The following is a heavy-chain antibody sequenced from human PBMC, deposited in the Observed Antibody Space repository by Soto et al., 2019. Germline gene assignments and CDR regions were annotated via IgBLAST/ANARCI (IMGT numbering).Heavy chain of an antibody. CDR3: ARIQYYYGSGSPSYYYYGMDV. CDR2: IDWDDDK. D-gene: IGHD3-10*01. Sequence: SGPTLVNPTQTLTLTCTFSGFSLSTSGMCVSWIRQPPGKALEWLALIDWDDDKYYSTSLKTRLTISKDTSKNQVVLTMTNMDPVDTATYYCARIQYYYGSGSPSYYYYGMDVWGQGTTVTVSS. CDR1: GFSLSTSGMC. J-gene: IGHJ6*02. V-gene: IGHV2-70*01.